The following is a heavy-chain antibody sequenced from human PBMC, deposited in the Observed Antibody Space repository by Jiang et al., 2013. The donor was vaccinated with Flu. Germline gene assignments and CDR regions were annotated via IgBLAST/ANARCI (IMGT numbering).Heavy chain of an antibody. CDR1: GFSLSNARMG. J-gene: IGHJ5*02. CDR2: IFSNDEK. CDR3: ARIEVDLSAGTRFGP. V-gene: IGHV2-26*01. Sequence: KPTQTLTLTCTVSGFSLSNARMGVSWIRQPPGKALEWLAHIFSNDEKSYSTSLKSRLTISKDTSKSQVVLTMTNMDPVDTATYYCARIEVDLSAGTRFGPWGQGTLVTVSS. D-gene: IGHD1-7*01.